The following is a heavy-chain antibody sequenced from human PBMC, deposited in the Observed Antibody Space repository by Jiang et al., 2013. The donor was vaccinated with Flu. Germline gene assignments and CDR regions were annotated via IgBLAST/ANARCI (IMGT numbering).Heavy chain of an antibody. Sequence: YWDDDKRYSPSLKSRLTITKDTSKNQVVLTMTNMDPVDTATYYCAHRADILTGYPAVYGAFDIWGQGTMVTVSS. CDR3: AHRADILTGYPAVYGAFDI. V-gene: IGHV2-5*02. CDR2: YWDDDK. D-gene: IGHD3-9*01. J-gene: IGHJ3*02.